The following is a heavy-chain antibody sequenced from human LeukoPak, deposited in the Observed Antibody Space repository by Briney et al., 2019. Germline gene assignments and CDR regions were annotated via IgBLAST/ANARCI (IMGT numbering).Heavy chain of an antibody. CDR1: GFTFSSYS. D-gene: IGHD2-2*01. CDR2: ISSSSSYI. J-gene: IGHJ6*03. V-gene: IGHV3-21*01. CDR3: AKRAGDCSSISCYLYYYYYMDV. Sequence: GGSLRLSCAASGFTFSSYSMNWVRQAPGKGLEWVSSISSSSSYIYYADSVKGRFTISRDNAKNSLYLQMNSLRAKDTAVYYCAKRAGDCSSISCYLYYYYYMDVWGKGTTVTVSS.